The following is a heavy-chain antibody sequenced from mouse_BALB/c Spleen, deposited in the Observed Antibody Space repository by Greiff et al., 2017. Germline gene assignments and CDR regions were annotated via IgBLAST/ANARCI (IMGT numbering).Heavy chain of an antibody. CDR2: INPSNGRT. J-gene: IGHJ4*01. D-gene: IGHD3-1*01. CDR1: GYTFTSYW. V-gene: IGHV1S81*02. CDR3: ARGSGYAMDY. Sequence: QVQLQQSGAELVKPGASVKLSCKASGYTFTSYWMHWVKQRPGQGLEWIGEINPSNGRTNYNEKFKSKATLTVDKSSSTAYMQLSSLTSEDSAVYYCARGSGYAMDYWGQGTSVTVSS.